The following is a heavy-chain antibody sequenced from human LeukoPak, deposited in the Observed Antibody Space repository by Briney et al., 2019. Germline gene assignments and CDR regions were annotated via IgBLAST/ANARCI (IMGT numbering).Heavy chain of an antibody. D-gene: IGHD7-27*01. J-gene: IGHJ4*02. CDR1: DYSLSSSYY. CDR2: IYHSGST. CDR3: ARHNWGSPFDS. V-gene: IGHV4-38-2*02. Sequence: SETLSPTCTVSDYSLSSSYYWGWIRQPPGKGLEWIGSIYHSGSTNYNPSLKSRVTISLDTSKNQFSLKLSSVTAADTAVYYCARHNWGSPFDSWGQGLLVTVSS.